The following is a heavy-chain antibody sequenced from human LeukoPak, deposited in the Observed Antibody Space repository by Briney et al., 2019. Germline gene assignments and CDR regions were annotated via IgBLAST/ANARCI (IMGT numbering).Heavy chain of an antibody. V-gene: IGHV3-48*01. Sequence: GGSLRLSCAASGFTFSSYWMHWVRQTPGKGLEWVSYISSSSSTIYYADSVEGRFTISRDNAKNSLYLQMNSLRAEDTAVYYCAKPLRIAAAGDFDYWGQGTLVTVSS. D-gene: IGHD6-13*01. CDR3: AKPLRIAAAGDFDY. J-gene: IGHJ4*02. CDR2: ISSSSSTI. CDR1: GFTFSSYW.